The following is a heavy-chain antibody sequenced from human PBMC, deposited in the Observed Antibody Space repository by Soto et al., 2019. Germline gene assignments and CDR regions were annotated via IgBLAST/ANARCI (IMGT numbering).Heavy chain of an antibody. J-gene: IGHJ4*02. Sequence: GGSLRLSCVASGFNLSDYTMNWVRQAPGKGLEWVSLITSSSNYIYYADSVKGRFTISRDNAKNSLFLQMNSLRAEDAAVYYCARVGHTTRIVAPGTGGDHWGQGTLVTVYS. CDR1: GFNLSDYT. CDR3: ARVGHTTRIVAPGTGGDH. CDR2: ITSSSNYI. D-gene: IGHD6-25*01. V-gene: IGHV3-21*06.